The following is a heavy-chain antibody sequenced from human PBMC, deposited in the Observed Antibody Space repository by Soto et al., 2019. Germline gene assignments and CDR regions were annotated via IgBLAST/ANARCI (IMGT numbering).Heavy chain of an antibody. Sequence: PSETLSLTCTVSGVSVSTGGYFWTWIRQHPGKGLEWIGNIYYSGMTYYNPSLRGRVSISLDPSESQFSLKLNPVTAADTAVYYCARDSSGPGYSYGKFDYWGQGALVTVSS. CDR2: IYYSGMT. V-gene: IGHV4-31*02. J-gene: IGHJ4*02. CDR1: GVSVSTGGYF. CDR3: ARDSSGPGYSYGKFDY. D-gene: IGHD5-18*01.